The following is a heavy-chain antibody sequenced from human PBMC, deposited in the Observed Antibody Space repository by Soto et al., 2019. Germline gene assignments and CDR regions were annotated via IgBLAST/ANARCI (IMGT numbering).Heavy chain of an antibody. J-gene: IGHJ4*02. CDR2: IWYDGSNK. CDR1: GFTFSSYG. CDR3: ARDYYDYVWGSYPTDY. Sequence: QVQLVESGGGVVQPGRSLRLSCAASGFTFSSYGMHWVRKAPGKGLEWVAVIWYDGSNKYYADSVKGRFTISRDNSKNTLYLQMNSLRAEDTAVYYCARDYYDYVWGSYPTDYWGQGTLVTVSS. V-gene: IGHV3-33*01. D-gene: IGHD3-16*01.